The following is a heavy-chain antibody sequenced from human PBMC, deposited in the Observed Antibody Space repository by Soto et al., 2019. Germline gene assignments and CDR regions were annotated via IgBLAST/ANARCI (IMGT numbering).Heavy chain of an antibody. CDR3: ARGNPFNYAGFDV. D-gene: IGHD3-16*01. Sequence: GASVKVSCKASGYTFSDFDINWLRQAAGQGPEWMGWMNAKSGDAFSAQRFQGKFSMTWDTSLNTAYMEVGSLTSDDAAIYYCARGNPFNYAGFDVWGQGTTVTVYS. J-gene: IGHJ6*02. CDR1: GYTFSDFD. V-gene: IGHV1-8*01. CDR2: MNAKSGDA.